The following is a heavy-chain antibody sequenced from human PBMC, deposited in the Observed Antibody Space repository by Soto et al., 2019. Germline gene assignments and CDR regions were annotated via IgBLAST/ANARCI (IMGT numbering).Heavy chain of an antibody. CDR3: ARESQTGTIPTYYYYYGMDV. CDR1: GFTFSSYS. V-gene: IGHV3-21*01. D-gene: IGHD1-7*01. Sequence: GGSLRLSCAASGFTFSSYSMNWVRQAPGKGLEWVSSISSSSSYIYYADSVKGRFTISRDNAKNSLYLQMNSLRAEDTAVYYCARESQTGTIPTYYYYYGMDVWGQGTTVTVSS. CDR2: ISSSSSYI. J-gene: IGHJ6*02.